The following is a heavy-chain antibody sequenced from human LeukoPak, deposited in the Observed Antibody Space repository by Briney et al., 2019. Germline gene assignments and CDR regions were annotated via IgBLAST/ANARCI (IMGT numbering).Heavy chain of an antibody. J-gene: IGHJ4*02. CDR3: ARALYYYDSSGLFDY. V-gene: IGHV1-2*02. Sequence: GASVKVSCKASGYTFTGYYMHWVRQAPGQGLEWMGWINPNSGGTNYAQKFQGRVTMTRDTSISTAYMELSRLRSDDTAVYYCARALYYYDSSGLFDYWGQGTLVTVSS. D-gene: IGHD3-22*01. CDR1: GYTFTGYY. CDR2: INPNSGGT.